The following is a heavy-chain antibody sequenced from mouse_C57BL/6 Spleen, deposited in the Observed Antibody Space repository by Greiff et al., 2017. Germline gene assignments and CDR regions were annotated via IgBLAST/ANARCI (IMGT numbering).Heavy chain of an antibody. J-gene: IGHJ4*01. CDR1: GYTFTSYW. CDR2: IHPNSGST. V-gene: IGHV1-64*01. CDR3: ARGFDYGPSYAMDY. D-gene: IGHD2-4*01. Sequence: VQRVESGAELVKPGASVKLSCKASGYTFTSYWMHWVKQRPGQGLEWIGMIHPNSGSTNYNEKFKSKATLTVDKSSSTAYMQLSSLTSEDSAVYYCARGFDYGPSYAMDYWGQGTSVTVSS.